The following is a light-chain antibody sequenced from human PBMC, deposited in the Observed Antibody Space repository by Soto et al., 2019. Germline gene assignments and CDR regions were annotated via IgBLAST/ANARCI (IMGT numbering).Light chain of an antibody. J-gene: IGKJ5*01. CDR3: QPYGSSPLLP. Sequence: EMVFTLSTGTLSLSPGQMSTLSFSASQRLSASDIAWYQQKPGQAPKFLIYGVSSRATGIPDRFSGSGSGTDFTLTISRLEPEDFAGYHCQPYGSSPLLPFGQVTLPEIK. V-gene: IGKV3-20*01. CDR2: GVS. CDR1: QRLSASD.